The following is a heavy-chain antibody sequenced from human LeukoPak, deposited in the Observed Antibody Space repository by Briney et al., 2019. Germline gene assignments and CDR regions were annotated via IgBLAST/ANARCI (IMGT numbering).Heavy chain of an antibody. CDR1: GGTFSSYA. V-gene: IGHV1-69*04. J-gene: IGHJ4*02. CDR2: IIPILGIA. D-gene: IGHD3-22*01. CDR3: ARDRDYYDSSGYPVN. Sequence: GSSVKVSCKASGGTFSSYAISWVRQAPGQGLEWMGRIIPILGIANYAQKFQGRVTITADKSTSTAYMELSSLRSEDTAVYYCARDRDYYDSSGYPVNWGQGTLVTVSS.